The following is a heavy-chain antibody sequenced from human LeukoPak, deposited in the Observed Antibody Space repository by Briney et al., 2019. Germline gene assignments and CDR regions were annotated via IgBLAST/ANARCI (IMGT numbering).Heavy chain of an antibody. CDR2: ISSRSSII. CDR3: ARAVSNYYFWYFDL. D-gene: IGHD4-11*01. Sequence: GGSLRLSCAASGFTFSDHYMSWIRQAPGKGLEWVSYISSRSSIIYYADSVKGRFAISRDNTKNSLYLQMNSLRAEDTAVYYCARAVSNYYFWYFDLWGRGTLVTVSS. CDR1: GFTFSDHY. J-gene: IGHJ2*01. V-gene: IGHV3-11*04.